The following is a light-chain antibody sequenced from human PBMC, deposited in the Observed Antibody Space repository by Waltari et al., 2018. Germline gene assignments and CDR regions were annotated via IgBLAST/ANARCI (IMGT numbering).Light chain of an antibody. CDR1: QSVSNS. J-gene: IGKJ1*01. V-gene: IGKV3-20*01. Sequence: VVLTQSPATLSLSPGERATLSCRASQSVSNSLAWYQKIPGQAPRLLIYGASSSATGIPDRFTGSGSGTDFTLTITSLEPEDFAVYYCQKYSSSPFTFGQGTKVEFK. CDR2: GAS. CDR3: QKYSSSPFT.